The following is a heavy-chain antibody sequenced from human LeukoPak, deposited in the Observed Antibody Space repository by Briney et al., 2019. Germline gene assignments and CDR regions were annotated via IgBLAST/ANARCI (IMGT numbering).Heavy chain of an antibody. CDR2: IIPIFGTA. J-gene: IGHJ4*02. V-gene: IGHV1-69*13. D-gene: IGHD2-21*02. Sequence: ASVKVSCKASGGTFSSYAISWVRQAPGQGLEWMGGIIPIFGTANYAQKFQGRVTITADESTSTAYMEQSSLRSEDTAVYYCARVVAYCGGDCLYYFDYWGQGTLVTVSS. CDR3: ARVVAYCGGDCLYYFDY. CDR1: GGTFSSYA.